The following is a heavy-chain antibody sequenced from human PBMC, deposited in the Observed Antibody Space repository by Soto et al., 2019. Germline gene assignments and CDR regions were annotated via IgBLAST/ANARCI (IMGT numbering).Heavy chain of an antibody. CDR2: IDTRSCRR. Sequence: GGSLRLSCAASGFTFSNFAMDWVRQAPGKGLEWVSYIDTRSCRRLYANSVRGRFFISRDDATNSVHLQMDSLSDEDTAVYYFARASIAGRRIGNDFEFWGQGTLVTVST. V-gene: IGHV3-48*02. CDR3: ARASIAGRRIGNDFEF. D-gene: IGHD6-6*01. CDR1: GFTFSNFA. J-gene: IGHJ4*01.